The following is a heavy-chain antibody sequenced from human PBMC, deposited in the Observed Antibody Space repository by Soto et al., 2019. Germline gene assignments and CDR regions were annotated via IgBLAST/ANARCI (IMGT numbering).Heavy chain of an antibody. Sequence: EVQLVESGGGLLQPGGSLRFSCAVSGSTFSNDWMHWVRQAPGKGLVWVSHINSDGSSTNYADFVKGRFTIARDNAKNTVYLQMNSLRAEDTAVYYCARDRSYSLDVWGQGTTVTVSS. CDR3: ARDRSYSLDV. CDR1: GSTFSNDW. V-gene: IGHV3-74*01. J-gene: IGHJ6*02. CDR2: INSDGSST.